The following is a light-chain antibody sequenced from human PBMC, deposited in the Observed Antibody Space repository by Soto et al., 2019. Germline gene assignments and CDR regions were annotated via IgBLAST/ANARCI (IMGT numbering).Light chain of an antibody. Sequence: EIVLTQSPGTLSLSPGERATLSCRASQSVSSSYLAWYQQKPGQAPRLLIYGASSRATGIPDRLSGSGSGTDFTLTISRLEPGDFAVYYCQQYGSSRTFGGGTKVDIK. CDR3: QQYGSSRT. CDR2: GAS. V-gene: IGKV3-20*01. J-gene: IGKJ4*01. CDR1: QSVSSSY.